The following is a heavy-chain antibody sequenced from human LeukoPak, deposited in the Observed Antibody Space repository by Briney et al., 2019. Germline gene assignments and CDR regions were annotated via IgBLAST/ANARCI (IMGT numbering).Heavy chain of an antibody. CDR3: ARGRTSSWFDP. J-gene: IGHJ5*02. V-gene: IGHV4-31*03. CDR2: IYYSGST. CDR1: GGSISSGGYY. Sequence: KASETLSLTCTVSGGSISSGGYYWSWIRQHPGKGLEWIGCIYYSGSTYYNPSLKSRVTISVDTSKNQFSLKLSSVTAADTAVYYCARGRTSSWFDPWGQGTLVTVSS.